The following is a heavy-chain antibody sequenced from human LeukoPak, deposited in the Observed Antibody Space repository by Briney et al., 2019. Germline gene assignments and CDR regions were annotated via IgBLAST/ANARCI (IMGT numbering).Heavy chain of an antibody. CDR1: GGSFSGYY. CDR2: INHSGST. Sequence: KSSETLSLTCAVYGGSFSGYYWSWIRQPPGKGLEWIGEINHSGSTNYNPSLKSRVTISVDTSKNQFSLKLSSVTAADTAVYYYARLTRGYCSSTSCYRYYYYYYMDVWGKGTTVTVSS. D-gene: IGHD2-2*02. CDR3: ARLTRGYCSSTSCYRYYYYYYMDV. V-gene: IGHV4-34*01. J-gene: IGHJ6*03.